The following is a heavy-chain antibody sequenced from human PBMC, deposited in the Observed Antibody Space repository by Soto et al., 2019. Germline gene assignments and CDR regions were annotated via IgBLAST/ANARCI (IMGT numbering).Heavy chain of an antibody. Sequence: SETLSLTCTVSGGSISSSSYYWGWIRQPPGKGLEWIGSIYYSGSTYYNPSLKSRVTISVDTSKNQFSLKLSSVTAADTAVYYCARRGFWSGYSYYYYGMDVWGQGTTVTGSS. CDR1: GGSISSSSYY. CDR2: IYYSGST. J-gene: IGHJ6*02. D-gene: IGHD3-3*01. CDR3: ARRGFWSGYSYYYYGMDV. V-gene: IGHV4-39*01.